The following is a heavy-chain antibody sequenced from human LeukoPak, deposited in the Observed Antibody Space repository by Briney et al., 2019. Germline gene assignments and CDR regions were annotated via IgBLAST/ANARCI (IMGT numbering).Heavy chain of an antibody. CDR1: GGSISSYY. J-gene: IGHJ5*02. V-gene: IGHV4-59*01. Sequence: TSETLSLTCTVSGGSISSYYWSWIRQPPGKGLEWIGYIYYSGSTYYNPSLKSRVTISVDTSKNQFSLKLSSVTAADTAVYYCARYVVVVTASGGWFDPWGQGTLVTVSS. CDR3: ARYVVVVTASGGWFDP. D-gene: IGHD2-21*02. CDR2: IYYSGST.